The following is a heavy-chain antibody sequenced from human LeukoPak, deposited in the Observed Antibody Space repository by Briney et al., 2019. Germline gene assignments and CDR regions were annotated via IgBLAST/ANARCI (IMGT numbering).Heavy chain of an antibody. V-gene: IGHV3-7*01. CDR2: IKYDGSEK. CDR1: GFTFSSYW. Sequence: GGSLRLSCAASGFTFSSYWMSWVRQVPGKGLEWVANIKYDGSEKYYVDSVKGRFTISRDNGKNTLYLEMSSLRAEDTAVYYCARGERGGFDLWGRGTVVTVSS. J-gene: IGHJ3*01. CDR3: ARGERGGFDL. D-gene: IGHD1-1*01.